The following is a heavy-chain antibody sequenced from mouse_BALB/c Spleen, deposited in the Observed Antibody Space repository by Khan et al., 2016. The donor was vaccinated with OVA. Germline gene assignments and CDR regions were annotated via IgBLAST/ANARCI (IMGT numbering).Heavy chain of an antibody. V-gene: IGHV14-1*02. Sequence: VQLKQSGAELVRPGALVKLSCKASGFNIKDYYMHWVKQRPEKGLVWIGRIDPENGNTIYVQRLQGKARITSDTSSNTAHLQLSSLTSEDTAVYYCARDGYSPWFAYWGQGTLVTGSA. J-gene: IGHJ3*01. D-gene: IGHD2-3*01. CDR3: ARDGYSPWFAY. CDR2: IDPENGNT. CDR1: GFNIKDYY.